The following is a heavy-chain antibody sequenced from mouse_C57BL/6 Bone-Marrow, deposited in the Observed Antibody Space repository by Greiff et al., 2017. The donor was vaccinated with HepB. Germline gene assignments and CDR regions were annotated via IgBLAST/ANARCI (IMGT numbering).Heavy chain of an antibody. CDR1: GYTFTDYN. CDR2: INPNNGGT. D-gene: IGHD1-1*01. Sequence: EVQLVESGPELVKPGASVKMSCKASGYTFTDYNMHWVKQSHGKSLEWIGYINPNNGGTSYNQKFKGKATLTVNKSSSTAYMELRSLTSEDSAVYYCARQPYYGSSPEFYWGQGTLVTVSA. V-gene: IGHV1-22*01. J-gene: IGHJ3*01. CDR3: ARQPYYGSSPEFY.